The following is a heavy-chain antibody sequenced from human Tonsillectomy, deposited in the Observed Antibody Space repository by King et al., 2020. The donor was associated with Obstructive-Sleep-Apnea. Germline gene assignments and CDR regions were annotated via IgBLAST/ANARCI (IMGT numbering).Heavy chain of an antibody. D-gene: IGHD1-26*01. CDR3: ARDGLSGAADY. V-gene: IGHV3-30-3*01. CDR2: ISYDGSNK. CDR1: GFTFSNYA. Sequence: VQLVESGGGVVQPGRSLRLSCAASGFTFSNYALHWVRQAPGKGLEWVAVISYDGSNKYYADSVKGRFTISRDNSKNTLYLQMNSLRAEDTAVYYCARDGLSGAADYWGKGTLVTVSS. J-gene: IGHJ4*02.